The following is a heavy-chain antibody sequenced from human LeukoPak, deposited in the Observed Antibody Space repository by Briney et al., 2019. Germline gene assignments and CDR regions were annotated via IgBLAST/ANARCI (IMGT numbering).Heavy chain of an antibody. V-gene: IGHV3-30*18. Sequence: PGGSLGLSCAASGFTFSSYGMHWVRQAPGKGLEWVAVISYDGSNKYYADSVKGRFTISRDNSKNTLYLQMNSLRAEDTAVYYCAKEGWELFLDYWGQGTLVTVSS. D-gene: IGHD1-26*01. J-gene: IGHJ4*02. CDR2: ISYDGSNK. CDR1: GFTFSSYG. CDR3: AKEGWELFLDY.